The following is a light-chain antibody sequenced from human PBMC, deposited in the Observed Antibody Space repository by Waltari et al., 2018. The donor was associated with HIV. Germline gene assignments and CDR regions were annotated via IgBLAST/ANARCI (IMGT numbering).Light chain of an antibody. J-gene: IGLJ2*01. Sequence: SSALIQSPSVSVAPGRTARITCGGHNIGSKRVNCYQHKTGQAPILFIYDDSDRPSGVPERFSGSSSGNTATLTIRSVEAGDEADYYCQVWDKSLYQVVFGGGTKVTVL. CDR2: DDS. CDR3: QVWDKSLYQVV. V-gene: IGLV3-21*01. CDR1: NIGSKR.